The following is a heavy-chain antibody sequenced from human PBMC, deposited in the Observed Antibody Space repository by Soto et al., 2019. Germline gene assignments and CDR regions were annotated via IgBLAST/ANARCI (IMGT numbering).Heavy chain of an antibody. V-gene: IGHV3-30-3*01. Sequence: LRLSYAPSGFPFTGCVMHWVRQAPGKGLEWVAVISYDGSNKYYADSVKGRFTISRDNSKNTLYLQMNSLRAEDTAVYYCARVGGYCISTSCYDV. CDR1: GFPFTGCV. CDR3: ARVGGYCISTSCYDV. J-gene: IGHJ3*01. D-gene: IGHD2-2*01. CDR2: ISYDGSNK.